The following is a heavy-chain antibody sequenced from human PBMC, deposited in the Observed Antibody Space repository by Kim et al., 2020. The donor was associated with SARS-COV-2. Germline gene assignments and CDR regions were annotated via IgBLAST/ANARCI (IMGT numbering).Heavy chain of an antibody. CDR1: GYTFTSSH. CDR3: ARGTWGGGGWGYGSGQYNRFDP. CDR2: INPSGGST. Sequence: ASVKVSCKASGYTFTSSHIQWARQAPGQGLEWVGIINPSGGSTTYAQKLQGRVTMTRDTSTGTVYMELSSLRSEDTALYYCARGTWGGGGWGYGSGQYNRFDPWGQGTLVTVSS. V-gene: IGHV1-46*03. J-gene: IGHJ5*02. D-gene: IGHD3-10*01.